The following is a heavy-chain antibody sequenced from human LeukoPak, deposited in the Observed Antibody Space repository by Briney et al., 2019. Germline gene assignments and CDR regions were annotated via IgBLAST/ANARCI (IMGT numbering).Heavy chain of an antibody. CDR1: GYTFAIYG. Sequence: ASVKVSCTASGYTFAIYGISWVRQAPGQGLEWMAWISPYDGDTNYAQNFEGRVTMTTETSTSTAYMELRSLRSDDTAIYYCARDYCTRGGDCYKEDLFDPWGQRIPVTLSS. CDR3: ARDYCTRGGDCYKEDLFDP. J-gene: IGHJ5*01. CDR2: ISPYDGDT. D-gene: IGHD2-21*02. V-gene: IGHV1-18*01.